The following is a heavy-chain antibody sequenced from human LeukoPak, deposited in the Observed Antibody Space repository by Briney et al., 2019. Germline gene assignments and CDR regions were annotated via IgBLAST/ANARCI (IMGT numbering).Heavy chain of an antibody. J-gene: IGHJ4*02. D-gene: IGHD6-13*01. CDR3: ARGIAAAGTIFDY. CDR2: INPNNGGT. V-gene: IGHV1-2*02. CDR1: GYTFTDYS. Sequence: ASVKVSCKASGYTFTDYSIHWVRQAPGQGLEWMGWINPNNGGTNYAQKFRGSVTMTRDASISTAYMELSRLRSDDTAVYYCARGIAAAGTIFDYWGQGTLVTVSS.